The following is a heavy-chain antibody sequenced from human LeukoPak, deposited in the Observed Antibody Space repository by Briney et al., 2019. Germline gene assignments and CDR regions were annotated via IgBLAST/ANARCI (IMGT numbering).Heavy chain of an antibody. J-gene: IGHJ4*02. D-gene: IGHD6-19*01. V-gene: IGHV3-23*01. CDR3: ARDSSGWSKNY. CDR1: GFTFSTDA. Sequence: GGSLRLSCAASGFTFSTDAMTWGRQAPGKGLQWVSAISGSGGDTYYEDSVKGRFTISRDNSKNKMYLQMNSLRAEDTAVYYCARDSSGWSKNYWGQGTLVTVSS. CDR2: ISGSGGDT.